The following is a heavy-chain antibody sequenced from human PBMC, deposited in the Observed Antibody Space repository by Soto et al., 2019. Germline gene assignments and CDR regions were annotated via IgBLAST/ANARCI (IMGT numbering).Heavy chain of an antibody. CDR3: AALPSVDLVAAAVYFDY. CDR2: IVVGSGNT. D-gene: IGHD6-13*01. J-gene: IGHJ4*02. Sequence: GASVKVSCKASGFTFTSSAVQWVRQARGQRLEWIGWIVVGSGNTNYAQKFQERVTITRDMSTSTAYMELSRLRSEDTAVYYCAALPSVDLVAAAVYFDYWGQGTLVTVSS. V-gene: IGHV1-58*01. CDR1: GFTFTSSA.